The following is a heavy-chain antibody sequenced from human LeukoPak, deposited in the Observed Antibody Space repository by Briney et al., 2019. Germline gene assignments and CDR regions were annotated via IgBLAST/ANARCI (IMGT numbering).Heavy chain of an antibody. CDR1: GYSFTSYW. J-gene: IGHJ4*02. D-gene: IGHD6-13*01. CDR2: IYPGDSDT. CDR3: ARRGARIAAAGTFDY. Sequence: RHGESLKISCKGSGYSFTSYWIGWGRQMPGKGLEWMGIIYPGDSDTRYSPSFQGQVTISADKSISTAYLQWSSLKASDTAMYYCARRGARIAAAGTFDYWGQGTLVTVSS. V-gene: IGHV5-51*01.